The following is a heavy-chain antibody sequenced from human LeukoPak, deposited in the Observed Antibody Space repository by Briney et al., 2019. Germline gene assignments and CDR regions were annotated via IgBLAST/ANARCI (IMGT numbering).Heavy chain of an antibody. D-gene: IGHD1-26*01. CDR3: AREKDYSGYSGSYRAFDY. Sequence: ASVKVSCKASGYTFTSYSISWVRQAPGQGLEWMGWISTYNGNTNYAQKLQGRVTMTTDTSTSTAYMELRSLRSDDTAVYYCAREKDYSGYSGSYRAFDYWGQGTLVTVSS. CDR2: ISTYNGNT. V-gene: IGHV1-18*01. CDR1: GYTFTSYS. J-gene: IGHJ4*02.